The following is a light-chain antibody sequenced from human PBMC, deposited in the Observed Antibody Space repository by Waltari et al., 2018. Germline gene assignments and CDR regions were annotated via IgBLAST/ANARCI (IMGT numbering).Light chain of an antibody. CDR1: QSLVARAGGHTF. Sequence: VVLTQTPLSLPVTLGEPASISCTSIQSLVARAGGHTFLDWFLHKPGQSPQRLIFMVSHRAAGVTDRFSGSGSGYDFTLQISRVEADDVGIYYCMQRMEFPLTFGGGTKVEIK. V-gene: IGKV2-40*01. CDR3: MQRMEFPLT. CDR2: MVS. J-gene: IGKJ4*01.